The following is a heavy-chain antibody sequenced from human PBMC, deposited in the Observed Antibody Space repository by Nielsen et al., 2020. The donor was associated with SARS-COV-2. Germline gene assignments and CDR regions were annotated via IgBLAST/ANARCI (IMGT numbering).Heavy chain of an antibody. CDR2: IYYSGST. CDR1: GGSISRYY. J-gene: IGHJ6*02. D-gene: IGHD1-7*01. Sequence: SETLSLTCTVSGGSISRYYWSWIRQPPGKGLEWIGYIYYSGSTNYNPSLKSRVTISVDTSKNQFSLKLSSVTAADTAVYYCARDPGYNWNYYNTTIYYYYYGMDVWGQGTTVTVSS. CDR3: ARDPGYNWNYYNTTIYYYYYGMDV. V-gene: IGHV4-59*13.